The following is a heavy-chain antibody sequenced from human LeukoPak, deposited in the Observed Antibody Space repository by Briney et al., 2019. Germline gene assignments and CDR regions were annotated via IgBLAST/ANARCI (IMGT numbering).Heavy chain of an antibody. V-gene: IGHV1-18*04. J-gene: IGHJ4*02. CDR3: ARDSYYYGSGREGYFDY. CDR2: ISAYNGNT. Sequence: ASVKVSCKASGYTFTSYGISWVRQAPGQGLEWMGWISAYNGNTNYAQKLQGRVTMTTDTSTSTAYMELRSLRSDDTAVCYCARDSYYYGSGREGYFDYWGQGTLVTVSS. D-gene: IGHD3-10*01. CDR1: GYTFTSYG.